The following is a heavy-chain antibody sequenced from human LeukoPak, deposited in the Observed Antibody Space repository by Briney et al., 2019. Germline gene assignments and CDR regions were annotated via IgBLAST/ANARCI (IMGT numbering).Heavy chain of an antibody. CDR3: ARRYCSGDNCYSGFDY. Sequence: GESLKISCKGSGYSFTNYWIGWVRQMPGKGLEGMGIIYPGDSDTRYSPSFQGQVTISADNSINSAYLQWSSLKASDTAVFYCARRYCSGDNCYSGFDYWGQGTLVTVSS. CDR1: GYSFTNYW. D-gene: IGHD2-15*01. J-gene: IGHJ4*02. V-gene: IGHV5-51*01. CDR2: IYPGDSDT.